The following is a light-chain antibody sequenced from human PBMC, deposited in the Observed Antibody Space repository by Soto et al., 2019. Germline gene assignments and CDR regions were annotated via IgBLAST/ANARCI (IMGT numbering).Light chain of an antibody. V-gene: IGLV2-11*01. Sequence: QSVLTQPRSVSGSPGQSVTISCTGPSSDVGGYNYVSWYQQRPGKGPKLMIYDVSRRPSGVPGRFSGSKSGNTASLSISGLQAEDEAEYFCCSHAASYTYVFGPGTKLTVL. J-gene: IGLJ1*01. CDR1: SSDVGGYNY. CDR3: CSHAASYTYV. CDR2: DVS.